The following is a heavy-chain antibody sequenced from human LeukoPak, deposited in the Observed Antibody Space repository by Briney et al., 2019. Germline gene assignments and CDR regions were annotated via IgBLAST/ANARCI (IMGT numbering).Heavy chain of an antibody. CDR2: ISSSSSYI. J-gene: IGHJ4*02. V-gene: IGHV3-21*01. CDR1: GFTFSSYS. CDR3: ARYLGERDYFDY. Sequence: RPGGSLRLSCAASGFTFSSYSMNWVRQAPGKGLEWVSSISSSSSYIYYADSVKGRFTISRDNAKNSLYPQMNSLRAEDTAVYYCARYLGERDYFDYWGQGTLVTVSS. D-gene: IGHD3-10*01.